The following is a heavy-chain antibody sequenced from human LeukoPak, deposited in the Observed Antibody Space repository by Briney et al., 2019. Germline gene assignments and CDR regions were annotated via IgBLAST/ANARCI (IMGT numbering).Heavy chain of an antibody. Sequence: GGSLRLSCAASGFNFADYSMSWVRQPPGKGLEWVSGITWYGGSTSYADSIRGRFTISRDNAKNSLYLQMNSVRAEDTALYHCVRHQKKEDFYDGGYFDSWFDPWGQGTLVTVSS. D-gene: IGHD3-22*01. CDR2: ITWYGGST. V-gene: IGHV3-20*01. J-gene: IGHJ5*02. CDR3: VRHQKKEDFYDGGYFDSWFDP. CDR1: GFNFADYS.